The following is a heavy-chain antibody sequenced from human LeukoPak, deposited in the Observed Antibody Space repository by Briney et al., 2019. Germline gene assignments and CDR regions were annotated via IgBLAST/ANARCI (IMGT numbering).Heavy chain of an antibody. V-gene: IGHV1-46*03. CDR1: GYTFTSYY. CDR2: INPSDGTT. Sequence: GASVKVSCKASGYTFTSYYVHWVRQAAGQEREWVGIINPSDGTTRYAQKCQGRVTMTSNKSTSTVYMELSSLRFEDTAVYYCTRARDSGASCHSYWGQGTLVTVSS. CDR3: TRARDSGASCHSY. D-gene: IGHD2-15*01. J-gene: IGHJ4*02.